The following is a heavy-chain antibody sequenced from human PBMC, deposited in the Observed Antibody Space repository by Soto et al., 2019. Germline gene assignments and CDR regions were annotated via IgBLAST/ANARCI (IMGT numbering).Heavy chain of an antibody. V-gene: IGHV3-33*01. CDR1: GFTFSSHG. CDR2: IGYDGSNN. D-gene: IGHD6-6*01. J-gene: IGHJ3*02. Sequence: QGQLEESGGGVVQFGRSLRLSCAASGFTFSSHGMHWVRQAPGKGLEWVAVIGYDGSNNYCTDSVKGRFSISRDNPKNTLYLQMDSLRVEDTAVYYCARQVGFRPAFDIWGQGTLVIVSA. CDR3: ARQVGFRPAFDI.